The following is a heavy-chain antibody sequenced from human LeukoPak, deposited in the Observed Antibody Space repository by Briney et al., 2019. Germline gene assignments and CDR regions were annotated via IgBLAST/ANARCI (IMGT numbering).Heavy chain of an antibody. J-gene: IGHJ4*02. Sequence: GGSLRLSCAASGFTFSTYAMSWVRQAPGKGLEWVSAISSSSSYIYYADSVKGRFTISRDNAKNSLYLQMNSLRAEDTAVYYCARGDVDYWGQGTLVTVSS. V-gene: IGHV3-21*01. CDR3: ARGDVDY. CDR1: GFTFSTYA. CDR2: ISSSSSYI.